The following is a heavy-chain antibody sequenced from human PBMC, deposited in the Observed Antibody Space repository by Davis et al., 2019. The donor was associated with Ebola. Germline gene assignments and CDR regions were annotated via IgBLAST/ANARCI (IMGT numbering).Heavy chain of an antibody. J-gene: IGHJ6*02. CDR2: IYPGGSDT. V-gene: IGHV5-51*01. CDR1: GYSFTSYW. CDR3: ARHKDYDFWSGYPIYGMDV. Sequence: GESLKISCKGSGYSFTSYWIGWVRQMPGKGLEWMGIIYPGGSDTRYSPSFQGQVTISADKSISTAYLQWSSLKASDTAMYYCARHKDYDFWSGYPIYGMDVWGQGTTVTVSS. D-gene: IGHD3-3*01.